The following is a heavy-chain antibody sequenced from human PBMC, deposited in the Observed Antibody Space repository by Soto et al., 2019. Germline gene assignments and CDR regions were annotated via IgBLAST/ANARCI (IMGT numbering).Heavy chain of an antibody. CDR3: ARAREHCSSTSCYTFDP. CDR1: GYTFTSYG. CDR2: ISAYNGNT. J-gene: IGHJ5*02. D-gene: IGHD2-2*01. Sequence: ASVKVSCKASGYTFTSYGISWVRQAPGQGLEWMGWISAYNGNTNYAQKLQGRVTMTTDTSTSTAYMELRSLRSDDTAVYYCARAREHCSSTSCYTFDPWGQGTLVTVSS. V-gene: IGHV1-18*04.